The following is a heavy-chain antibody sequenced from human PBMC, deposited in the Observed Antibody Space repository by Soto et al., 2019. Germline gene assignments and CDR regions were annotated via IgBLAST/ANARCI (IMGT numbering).Heavy chain of an antibody. J-gene: IGHJ6*02. Sequence: QFKLVQSGAEVKKPGASVKVSCKASGYNFTRFGISWVRQAPGHGLEWMGWMVAHSGHTRQAQKFQVSLTMTTDALLNTSYLALRSKTYDDTALYYCGREGQPLAQEAYYQVNGLDVWGQGTTVIAS. D-gene: IGHD3-22*01. V-gene: IGHV1-18*01. CDR3: GREGQPLAQEAYYQVNGLDV. CDR2: MVAHSGHT. CDR1: GYNFTRFG.